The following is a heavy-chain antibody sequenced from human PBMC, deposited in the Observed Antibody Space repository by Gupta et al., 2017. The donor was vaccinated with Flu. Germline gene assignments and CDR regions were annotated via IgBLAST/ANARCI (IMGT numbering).Heavy chain of an antibody. Sequence: QVQLVQSGAEVKKPGSSVKVSCKASGDTFTSYTFSWVRQAPGQGLEWMGGVIPLSDTANYAQKLQGRVTITADKSTNTVDMELSSLTSEDTAIYYCAGQIGTWGYNGIDYWGQGTLVTVSS. CDR1: GDTFTSYT. CDR3: AGQIGTWGYNGIDY. D-gene: IGHD5-24*01. J-gene: IGHJ4*02. V-gene: IGHV1-69*06. CDR2: VIPLSDTA.